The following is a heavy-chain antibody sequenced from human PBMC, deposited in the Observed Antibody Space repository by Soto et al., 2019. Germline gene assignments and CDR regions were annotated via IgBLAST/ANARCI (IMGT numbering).Heavy chain of an antibody. D-gene: IGHD6-19*01. CDR3: AKSLAVAAGWFDP. J-gene: IGHJ5*02. Sequence: PGGSLRLSCAASGFTLSSYAMHWVRQAPGKGLEWVAVISYGGSNKYYADSVKGRFTISRDNSKNTVFLQMNSLRGEDTAVYYCAKSLAVAAGWFDPWGQGALVTVSS. CDR1: GFTLSSYA. V-gene: IGHV3-30-3*02. CDR2: ISYGGSNK.